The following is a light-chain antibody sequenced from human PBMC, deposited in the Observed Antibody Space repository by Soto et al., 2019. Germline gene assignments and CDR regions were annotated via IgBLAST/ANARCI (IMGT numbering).Light chain of an antibody. Sequence: ELVLTQSPATLSVSPGERVTLSCRASQSVDINLAWYQQKPGQAPRLLIYGASTRATDMPGRFSGRGSGTEFTLTISSLQSEEYAVYYCKKYRNWPRTVGKGTRLEIK. CDR3: KKYRNWPRT. J-gene: IGKJ5*01. CDR1: QSVDIN. CDR2: GAS. V-gene: IGKV3-15*01.